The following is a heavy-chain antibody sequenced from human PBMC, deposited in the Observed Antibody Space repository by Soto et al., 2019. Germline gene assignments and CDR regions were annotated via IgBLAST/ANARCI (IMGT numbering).Heavy chain of an antibody. CDR1: GFTFSSYA. J-gene: IGHJ4*02. D-gene: IGHD6-6*01. CDR2: ISGSGGST. CDR3: AKAPGASIAARPLVYFDY. Sequence: GGSLRLSCVASGFTFSSYAMSWVRQAPGKGLEWVSAISGSGGSTYYADSVKGRFTISRDNSKNTLYLQMNSLRAEDTAVYYCAKAPGASIAARPLVYFDYWGQGTLVTVSS. V-gene: IGHV3-23*01.